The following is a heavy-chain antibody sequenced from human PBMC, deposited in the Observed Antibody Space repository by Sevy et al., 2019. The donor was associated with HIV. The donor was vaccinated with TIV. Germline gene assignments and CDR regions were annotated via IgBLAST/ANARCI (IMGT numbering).Heavy chain of an antibody. V-gene: IGHV3-7*03. D-gene: IGHD3-9*01. Sequence: GGSLRLSCEASGFDFSSHWMQWVRQAPEKGLEWVANIKHDGSETYYVDSLEGRFTISRDNAKNSLSLQINDLRAEDTAMYYCARLPTGLQSFNYLLSTYFDSWGQGTLVTVSS. J-gene: IGHJ4*02. CDR2: IKHDGSET. CDR3: ARLPTGLQSFNYLLSTYFDS. CDR1: GFDFSSHW.